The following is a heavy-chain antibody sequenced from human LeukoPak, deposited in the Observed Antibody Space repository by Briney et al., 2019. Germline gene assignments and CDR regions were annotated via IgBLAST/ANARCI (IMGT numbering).Heavy chain of an antibody. CDR3: ARDVKYYDILTGYYTEYYFDY. CDR2: IYTSGST. V-gene: IGHV4-61*02. D-gene: IGHD3-9*01. Sequence: SETLSLTCTVSGGSVSSGSYYWSWIRQPAGKGLEWIGRIYTSGSTNYNPSLKSRVTISVDTSKNQFSLKLSSVTAADTAVYYCARDVKYYDILTGYYTEYYFDYWGQGTLVTVSS. CDR1: GGSVSSGSYY. J-gene: IGHJ4*02.